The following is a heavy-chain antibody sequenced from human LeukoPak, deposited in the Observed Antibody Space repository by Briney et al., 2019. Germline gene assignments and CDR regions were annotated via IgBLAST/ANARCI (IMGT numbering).Heavy chain of an antibody. CDR3: ARNYDFWSGYFNSVDS. Sequence: PGGSLRLSCAASGFTFSSHTMNWVRQAPGKGLERVSSISSSSSYIYYADSVKGRLTISRDNAKNSLYLRMNSLRAEDTAVYYCARNYDFWSGYFNSVDSWGQGTLATVTS. CDR1: GFTFSSHT. V-gene: IGHV3-21*01. CDR2: ISSSSSYI. J-gene: IGHJ5*01. D-gene: IGHD3-3*01.